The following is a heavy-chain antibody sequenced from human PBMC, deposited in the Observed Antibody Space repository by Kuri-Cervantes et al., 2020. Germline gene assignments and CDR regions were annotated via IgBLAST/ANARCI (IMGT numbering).Heavy chain of an antibody. CDR1: GFSLSTSGMR. CDR2: IDWEDDK. V-gene: IGHV2-70D*14. CDR3: ARSYYNFWSGYPLSDKPFDS. J-gene: IGHJ4*02. Sequence: SGPTLVKPTPSLTLTCTFSGFSLSTSGMRVSWIRQPPGKALECLARIDWEDDKFYSTSLKTRLTISKDTSKNQVVLTMTNMYPVDTATYYCARSYYNFWSGYPLSDKPFDSWGQGTLVTVSS. D-gene: IGHD3-3*01.